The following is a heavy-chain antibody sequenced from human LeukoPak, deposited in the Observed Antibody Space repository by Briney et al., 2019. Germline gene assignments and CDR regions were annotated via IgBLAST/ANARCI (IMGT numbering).Heavy chain of an antibody. J-gene: IGHJ5*02. CDR3: ARHRGIPYCGGDCHGWFDP. D-gene: IGHD2-21*02. Sequence: SETLSLTCTVSGGSINRSSYYWGWVRQPPGKGLEWIGSMYYSGSIYYNLSLKSRITISVDTSKNQFSLKLSSVTAADTAVYYCARHRGIPYCGGDCHGWFDPWGQGTLVTVSS. V-gene: IGHV4-39*01. CDR2: MYYSGSI. CDR1: GGSINRSSYY.